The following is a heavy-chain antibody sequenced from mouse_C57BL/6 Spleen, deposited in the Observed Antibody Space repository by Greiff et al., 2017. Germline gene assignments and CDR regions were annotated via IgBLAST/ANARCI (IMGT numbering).Heavy chain of an antibody. Sequence: VKLMESGAELMKPGASVKLSCKATGYTFTGYWIEWVKQRPGHGLEWIGEILPGSGSTNYNEKFKGKATFTADTSSNTAYMQLSSLTTEDSAIYYCARGGITTVVASYYYAMDYWGQGTSVTVSS. CDR3: ARGGITTVVASYYYAMDY. CDR2: ILPGSGST. D-gene: IGHD1-1*01. V-gene: IGHV1-9*01. J-gene: IGHJ4*01. CDR1: GYTFTGYW.